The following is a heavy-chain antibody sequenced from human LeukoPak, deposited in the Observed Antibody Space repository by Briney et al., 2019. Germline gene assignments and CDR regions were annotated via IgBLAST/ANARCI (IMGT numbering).Heavy chain of an antibody. CDR3: ARVSPGSTMVRGVRAFDY. CDR1: GYTFTGYY. D-gene: IGHD3-10*01. V-gene: IGHV1-2*02. CDR2: INPNSGGT. J-gene: IGHJ4*02. Sequence: VASVKVSCKASGYTFTGYYMHWVRQAPGQGLEWMGWINPNSGGTNYAQKFQGRVTMTRDTSISTAYMELSRLRSDDTAVYYCARVSPGSTMVRGVRAFDYWGQGTLVTVSS.